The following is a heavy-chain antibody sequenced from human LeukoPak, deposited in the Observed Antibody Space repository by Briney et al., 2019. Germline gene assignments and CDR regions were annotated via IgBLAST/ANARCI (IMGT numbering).Heavy chain of an antibody. CDR2: IYYSGST. J-gene: IGHJ4*02. CDR1: GGSISSGDYY. CDR3: ARFHDTLTAFDY. Sequence: PSQTLSLTCTVSGGSISSGDYYWSWIRQPPGKGLEWIGYIYYSGSTYYNPSLKSRVTISVDTSKNQFSLKLSSVTAADTAVYYCARFHDTLTAFDYWGQGTLVTVSS. D-gene: IGHD3-9*01. V-gene: IGHV4-30-4*01.